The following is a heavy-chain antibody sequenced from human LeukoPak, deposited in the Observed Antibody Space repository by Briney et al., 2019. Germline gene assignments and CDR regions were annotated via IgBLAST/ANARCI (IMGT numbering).Heavy chain of an antibody. Sequence: PSETLSLTCTVSGGSISSYYWSWIRQPPGKGLEWIGYIYYSGSTNYNPSLKSRVTISVDTSKNQFSLKLRSVTAADTAVYYCAREDAEQMDNSFDIWGQGTMVTVSS. D-gene: IGHD5-24*01. CDR3: AREDAEQMDNSFDI. J-gene: IGHJ3*02. CDR1: GGSISSYY. CDR2: IYYSGST. V-gene: IGHV4-59*12.